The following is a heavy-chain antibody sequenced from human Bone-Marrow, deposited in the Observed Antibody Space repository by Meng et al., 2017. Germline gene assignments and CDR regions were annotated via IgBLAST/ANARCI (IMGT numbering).Heavy chain of an antibody. CDR2: IYYSGST. Sequence: QAQPQWSGPGSVKLSESLSRTCTVSGGSIRSSSYYWGLIRQPPGKGLEWIGSIYYSGSTYYNPSLKSRVTISVDTSKNQFSLKLSSVTAADTAVYYCARVMITFGGVIVISWFDPWGQGTLVTVSS. CDR1: GGSIRSSSYY. CDR3: ARVMITFGGVIVISWFDP. D-gene: IGHD3-16*02. V-gene: IGHV4-39*07. J-gene: IGHJ5*02.